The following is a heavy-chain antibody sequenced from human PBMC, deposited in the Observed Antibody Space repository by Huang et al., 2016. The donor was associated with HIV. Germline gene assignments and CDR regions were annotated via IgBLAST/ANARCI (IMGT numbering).Heavy chain of an antibody. CDR1: GDSLSGFF. D-gene: IGHD2-2*01. CDR2: ITQSGRT. Sequence: QVRLDQWGAGLLKPSETLTLTCAVYGDSLSGFFWSWIRQSPGRGLEWIGEITQSGRTNYNPSLKSRVTIAMDTSKKQFSLKLKSVTADDTSTYYCARGRGTSWSFFDTWGQGSFVTVSS. J-gene: IGHJ5*02. CDR3: ARGRGTSWSFFDT. V-gene: IGHV4-34*01.